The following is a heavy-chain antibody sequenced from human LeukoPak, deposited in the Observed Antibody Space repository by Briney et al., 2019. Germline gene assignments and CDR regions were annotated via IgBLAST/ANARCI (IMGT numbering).Heavy chain of an antibody. J-gene: IGHJ4*02. CDR1: GFTFSTYW. CDR3: TGNPRY. V-gene: IGHV3-74*01. D-gene: IGHD4-23*01. Sequence: GGSLRLSCAASGFTFSTYWMHWVRQAPGKGLMWVSRFNSDGSSTYYADPVKGRFTISRDNAKNSLYLQMNSLRAEDTAVYYCTGNPRYWGQGTLVTVSS. CDR2: FNSDGSST.